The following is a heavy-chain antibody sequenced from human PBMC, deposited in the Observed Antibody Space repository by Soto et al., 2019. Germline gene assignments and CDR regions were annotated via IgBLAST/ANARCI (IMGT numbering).Heavy chain of an antibody. Sequence: PSETLSLTCTVSGGSISSSSYYWGWIRQPPGKGLEWIGSIYYSGSTYYNPSLKSRVTISVDTSKNQFSLKLSSVTAADTAVYYCARGPRITIFGVVPYYFDYWGQGTLVTVSS. CDR2: IYYSGST. V-gene: IGHV4-39*01. CDR1: GGSISSSSYY. D-gene: IGHD3-3*01. CDR3: ARGPRITIFGVVPYYFDY. J-gene: IGHJ4*02.